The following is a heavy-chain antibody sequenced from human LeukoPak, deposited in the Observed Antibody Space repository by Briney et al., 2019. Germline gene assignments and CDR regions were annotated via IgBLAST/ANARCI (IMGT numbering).Heavy chain of an antibody. V-gene: IGHV3-20*04. D-gene: IGHD1-26*01. CDR2: IHWNGGST. CDR3: ARDRIVGATTESFDY. CDR1: GFTYDAYG. Sequence: GRSLRLSCASSGFTYDAYGMSCVPQAPRKGLECVSGIHWNGGSTGYADSVKGRFTISRDNAKNSLYLQMNSLRAEDTALYYCARDRIVGATTESFDYWGQGTLVTVSS. J-gene: IGHJ4*02.